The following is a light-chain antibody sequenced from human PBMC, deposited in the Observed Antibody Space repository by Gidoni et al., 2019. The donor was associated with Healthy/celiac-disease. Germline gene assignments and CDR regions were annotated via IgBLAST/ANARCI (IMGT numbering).Light chain of an antibody. J-gene: IGLJ3*02. CDR2: EVS. CDR3: SSYTSSSTWV. Sequence: QSALTQPASVSGSPGQSITISCTGTSSDVGGYNYVSWYQQHPGKAPKLMIYEVSNRPSGVPDRFSGSKSGNTASLTISGLRAEDEADYYCSSYTSSSTWVFGGGTKLTVL. CDR1: SSDVGGYNY. V-gene: IGLV2-14*01.